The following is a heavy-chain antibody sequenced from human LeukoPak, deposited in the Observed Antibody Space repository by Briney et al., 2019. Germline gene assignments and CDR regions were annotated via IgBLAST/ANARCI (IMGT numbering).Heavy chain of an antibody. V-gene: IGHV3-30*18. D-gene: IGHD3-22*01. Sequence: GGSLRLSCADSGFTVSSNYMSWVRQAPGKGLEWVAVILSDGSKEFYTDSVKGRFTISRDNSKNTLYLQMNSLRAEDTAVYYCAKVPYYYDSSGHYFDYWGQGTLVTVSS. CDR1: GFTVSSNY. CDR2: ILSDGSKE. CDR3: AKVPYYYDSSGHYFDY. J-gene: IGHJ4*02.